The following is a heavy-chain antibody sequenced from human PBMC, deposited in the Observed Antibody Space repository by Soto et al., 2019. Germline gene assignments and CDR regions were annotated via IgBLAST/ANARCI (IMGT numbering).Heavy chain of an antibody. Sequence: PSETLSLTCTVSGGSISSGGYYWSWIRQHPGKGLEWIGYIYYSGSTYYKPSLKSRVTISVDTSKNQFSLKLSSVTAAETAVYYCAGRSGSGSYYNYYYYYMDVWGKGTTVTVSS. D-gene: IGHD3-10*01. J-gene: IGHJ6*03. V-gene: IGHV4-31*03. CDR3: AGRSGSGSYYNYYYYYMDV. CDR1: GGSISSGGYY. CDR2: IYYSGST.